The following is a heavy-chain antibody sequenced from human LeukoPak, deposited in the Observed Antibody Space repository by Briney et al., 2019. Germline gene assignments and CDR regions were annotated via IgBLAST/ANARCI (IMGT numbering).Heavy chain of an antibody. CDR3: AXXXXXXXGWXXFDY. J-gene: IGHJ4*02. V-gene: IGHV3-23*01. Sequence: CAXXGFTFNTYAMSWVRQPPGKGLEWVSSITVSGVSTYYAGSVRGRFTISRDNSKHTLYLQMNRLRADDTDVYYCAXXXXXXXGWXXFDYWGQGILVTVSS. CDR2: ITVSGVST. CDR1: GFTFNTYA.